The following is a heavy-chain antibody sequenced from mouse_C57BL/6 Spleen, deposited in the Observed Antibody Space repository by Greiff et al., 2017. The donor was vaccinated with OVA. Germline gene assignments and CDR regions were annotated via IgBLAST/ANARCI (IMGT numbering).Heavy chain of an antibody. Sequence: QVQLRQSGAELARPGASVKLSCKASGYTFTSYGISWVKQRTGQGLEWIGEIYPRSGNTYYNEKFKGKATLTADKSSSTAYMELRSLTSEDSAVYFCARDYGSSYAYFYYWGQGTTLTVSS. V-gene: IGHV1-81*01. J-gene: IGHJ2*01. CDR3: ARDYGSSYAYFYY. CDR2: IYPRSGNT. CDR1: GYTFTSYG. D-gene: IGHD1-1*01.